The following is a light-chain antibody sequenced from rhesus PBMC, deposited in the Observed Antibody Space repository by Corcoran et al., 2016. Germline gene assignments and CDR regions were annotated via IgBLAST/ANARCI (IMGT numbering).Light chain of an antibody. Sequence: DIVLTQSPASLAVSPGQRATIPCRASERVSGFGINLITWSQKKPGQPPKLLIYQASNKDTGVPARFSGSGSGTDFTVTINTVEADDAADYYCLQSKNSPTFGQGTKVEIK. CDR1: ERVSGFGINL. V-gene: IGKV7-13*01. CDR3: LQSKNSPT. J-gene: IGKJ1*01. CDR2: QAS.